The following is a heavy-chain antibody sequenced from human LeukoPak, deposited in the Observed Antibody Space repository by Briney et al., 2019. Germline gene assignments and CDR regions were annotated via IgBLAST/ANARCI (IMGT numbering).Heavy chain of an antibody. CDR1: GFTFRTYW. V-gene: IGHV3-7*01. CDR2: INQDGSEK. J-gene: IGHJ3*02. CDR3: ARQRVVDAFDI. Sequence: GGSLRLSCADSGFTFRTYWMSWVRQAPGKGLEWVANINQDGSEKYYVDSVKGRFTISRDNAKNSLYLQMNSLRAEDTAVYYCARQRVVDAFDIWGQGTMVTVSS.